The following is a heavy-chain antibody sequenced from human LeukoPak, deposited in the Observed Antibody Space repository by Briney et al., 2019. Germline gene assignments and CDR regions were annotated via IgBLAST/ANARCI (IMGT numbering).Heavy chain of an antibody. CDR1: GYTFTGYY. CDR2: INPNTGDT. J-gene: IGHJ4*02. CDR3: ARWSDDYRNSN. D-gene: IGHD3-16*01. V-gene: IGHV1-2*02. Sequence: GASVKVSCKASGYTFTGYYMHWVRQAPGQGLEWMGWINPNTGDTNYAQKFQGRVTMTRDTSSSTAYMELRSLRSDDTAVYYCARWSDDYRNSNWGQGTLVTVSS.